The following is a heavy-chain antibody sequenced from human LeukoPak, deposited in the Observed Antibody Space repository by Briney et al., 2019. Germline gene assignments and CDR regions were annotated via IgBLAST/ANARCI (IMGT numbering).Heavy chain of an antibody. V-gene: IGHV4-4*07. D-gene: IGHD6-13*01. CDR1: GGSISSYY. CDR3: ARGRKSSSWYYYYYMDV. Sequence: PSETLSLTCTVSGGSISSYYWSWIRQPAGKGLEWIGRIYTSGSTNYNPSLKSRVTMSVDTSKNQFSLKLSSVTAADTAVYYCARGRKSSSWYYYYYMDVWGKGTTVTVSS. CDR2: IYTSGST. J-gene: IGHJ6*03.